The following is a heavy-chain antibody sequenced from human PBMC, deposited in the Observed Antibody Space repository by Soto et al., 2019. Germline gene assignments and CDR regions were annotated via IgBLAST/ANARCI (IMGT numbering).Heavy chain of an antibody. CDR2: IYWDDDK. Sequence: QITLKESGPTLVKPTQTLTLTCTFSGFSLSTSGVGVGWIRQPPGKALEGLVIIYWDDDKRYSPSLRSRLTISKDAPEIQVVLIMTNVDPEDTATYFCAHRRIGVSQWNYGDFDYWGQGILVTVSS. D-gene: IGHD3-3*01. CDR1: GFSLSTSGVG. CDR3: AHRRIGVSQWNYGDFDY. V-gene: IGHV2-5*02. J-gene: IGHJ4*02.